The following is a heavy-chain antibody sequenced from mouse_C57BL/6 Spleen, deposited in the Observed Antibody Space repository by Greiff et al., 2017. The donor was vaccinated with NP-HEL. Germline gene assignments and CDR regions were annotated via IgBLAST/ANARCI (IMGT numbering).Heavy chain of an antibody. V-gene: IGHV5-17*01. CDR1: GFTFSDYG. Sequence: EVHLVESGGGLVKPGGSLKLSCAASGFTFSDYGMHWVRQAPEKGLEWVAYISSGSSTIYYADTVKGRFTISRDNAKNTLFLQMTSLRSEDTAMYYCATGPYYAMDYWGQGTSVTVSS. CDR3: ATGPYYAMDY. CDR2: ISSGSSTI. J-gene: IGHJ4*01. D-gene: IGHD4-1*01.